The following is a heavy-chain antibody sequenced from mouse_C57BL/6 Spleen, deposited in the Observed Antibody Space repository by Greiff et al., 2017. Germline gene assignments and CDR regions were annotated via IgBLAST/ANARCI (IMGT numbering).Heavy chain of an antibody. Sequence: EVQLQESGPGLVKPSQSLSLTCSVTGYSITSGYYWNWIRQFPGNKLEWMGYISYDGSNNYNPSLKNRISITRDTSKNQFFLKLNSVTTEDTATYYCARAGLYYGNYEGAMDYWGQGTSVTVSS. CDR2: ISYDGSN. D-gene: IGHD2-1*01. CDR1: GYSITSGYY. J-gene: IGHJ4*01. CDR3: ARAGLYYGNYEGAMDY. V-gene: IGHV3-6*01.